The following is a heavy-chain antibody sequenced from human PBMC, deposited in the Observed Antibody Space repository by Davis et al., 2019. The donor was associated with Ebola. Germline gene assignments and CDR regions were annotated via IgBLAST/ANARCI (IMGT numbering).Heavy chain of an antibody. CDR2: ISASGITI. CDR3: AKPGYSGYDYPLDN. J-gene: IGHJ4*02. V-gene: IGHV3-48*02. D-gene: IGHD5-12*01. Sequence: GESLKISCAASGFTFSSYGMHWVRQAPGKGLEWISYISASGITIYYADSVKGRLTISRDNAKNSLYLQMNSLRDEDTALYYCAKPGYSGYDYPLDNWGQGTLVTVSS. CDR1: GFTFSSYG.